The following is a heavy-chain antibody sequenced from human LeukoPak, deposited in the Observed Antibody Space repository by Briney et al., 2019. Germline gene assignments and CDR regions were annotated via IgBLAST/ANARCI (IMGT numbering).Heavy chain of an antibody. Sequence: GGSLRLSCAASGFTFSSYAMSWVRQAPGTGLEWVSAISGSGGSTYYADCVKGRFTISRDNSKNTLYLQMNSLRAEDTAVYYCAKGYFYYDSSGYATFDYWGQGTLVTVSS. V-gene: IGHV3-23*01. D-gene: IGHD3-22*01. CDR3: AKGYFYYDSSGYATFDY. CDR2: ISGSGGST. CDR1: GFTFSSYA. J-gene: IGHJ4*02.